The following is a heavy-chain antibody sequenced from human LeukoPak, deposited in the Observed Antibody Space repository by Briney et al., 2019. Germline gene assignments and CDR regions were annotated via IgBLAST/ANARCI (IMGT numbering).Heavy chain of an antibody. CDR2: ISGGSSGST. V-gene: IGHV3-23*01. D-gene: IGHD7-27*01. CDR1: GFTFSDYA. J-gene: IGHJ4*02. CDR3: AKDGNWARFEN. Sequence: GGSLRLSCAASGFTFSDYAMSWVRQAPGKVLEWLSVISGGSSGSTYYADSVTGRFTVSRDNSKNTVDLQMNSPRAEDTAAYYCAKDGNWARFENWGQGTLVTVSS.